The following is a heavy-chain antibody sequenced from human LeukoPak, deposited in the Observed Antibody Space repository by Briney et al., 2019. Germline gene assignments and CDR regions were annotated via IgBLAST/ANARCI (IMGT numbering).Heavy chain of an antibody. CDR1: GGSISSGGYY. V-gene: IGHV4-31*03. D-gene: IGHD6-19*01. J-gene: IGHJ5*02. CDR3: ARDIAVAAAVTLGWFDP. Sequence: PSETLSLTCTVSGGSISSGGYYWSWIRQHPGKGLEWIGYIYYSGSTYYNPSLKSRVTISVDTSKNQFSLKLSSVTAADTAVYYCARDIAVAAAVTLGWFDPWGQGTLVTVSS. CDR2: IYYSGST.